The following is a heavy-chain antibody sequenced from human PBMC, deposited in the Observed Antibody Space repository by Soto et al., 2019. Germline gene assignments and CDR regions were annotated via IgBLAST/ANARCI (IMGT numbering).Heavy chain of an antibody. V-gene: IGHV3-23*01. CDR3: AKDWLAVRGEPPTD. Sequence: EVQLLESGGGLVQPGGSLRLSCAASGFTFSSYAMSWVRQAPGKGLEWVSAISGSGGSTYYADSVKVRFTISRDNSKNTLYLQMNSLRAEDTAVYYCAKDWLAVRGEPPTDWGQGTLVTVSS. CDR2: ISGSGGST. D-gene: IGHD3-10*01. J-gene: IGHJ4*02. CDR1: GFTFSSYA.